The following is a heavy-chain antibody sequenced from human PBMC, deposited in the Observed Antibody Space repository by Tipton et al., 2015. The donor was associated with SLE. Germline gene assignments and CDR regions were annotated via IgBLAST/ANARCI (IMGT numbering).Heavy chain of an antibody. D-gene: IGHD3-9*01. V-gene: IGHV4-34*01. CDR1: GGSFSGFY. CDR2: IADSGST. J-gene: IGHJ5*02. Sequence: TLSLTCAVYGGSFSGFYWNWIRQPPGKGLEWIGEIADSGSTKYNPSLKSRVTISVDTSKNQFSLRLNSVTAADTAVYYCARWGVLRDFDWLPTSFDTWGQGNLVTVSS. CDR3: ARWGVLRDFDWLPTSFDT.